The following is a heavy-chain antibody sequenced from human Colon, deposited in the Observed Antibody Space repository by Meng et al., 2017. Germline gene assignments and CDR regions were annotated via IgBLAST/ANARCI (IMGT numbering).Heavy chain of an antibody. Sequence: QVQLQESGPGLVKPSQTLSLTRTVSGGSISSGDYYWSWIRQPPGKGLEWIGYIYYSGSTYYNPSLKSRVTVSIDTSRNQFSLWLTPVTAADTAVYYCVRSSGWVKTGFDPWGQGTLVTVSS. V-gene: IGHV4-30-4*01. CDR2: IYYSGST. CDR3: VRSSGWVKTGFDP. J-gene: IGHJ5*02. D-gene: IGHD6-19*01. CDR1: GGSISSGDYY.